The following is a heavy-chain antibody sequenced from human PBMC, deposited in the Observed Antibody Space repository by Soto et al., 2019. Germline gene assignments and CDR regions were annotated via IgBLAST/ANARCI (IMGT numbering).Heavy chain of an antibody. CDR3: ARDLRRIAAAGTSRDYYYGMDV. CDR1: GGTFSSYA. Sequence: RASVKVSCKASGGTFSSYAISWVRQAPGQGLEWMGGIIPIFGTANYAQKFQGRVTITADKSTSTAYMELSSLRSEDTAVYYCARDLRRIAAAGTSRDYYYGMDVWGQGTTVTVSS. J-gene: IGHJ6*02. CDR2: IIPIFGTA. V-gene: IGHV1-69*06. D-gene: IGHD6-13*01.